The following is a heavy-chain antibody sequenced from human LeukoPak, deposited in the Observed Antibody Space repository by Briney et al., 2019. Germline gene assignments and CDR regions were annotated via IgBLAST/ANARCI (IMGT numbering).Heavy chain of an antibody. Sequence: GGSLRLSCAASGFTFSSYAMSWVRQAPGKGLEWVSAISGSVGSTYYADSVKGRFTISRDNSKNTLYLQMNSLRAEDTAVYYCAKVDRPASIVVVVAATGEYFQHWGQGTLVTVSS. V-gene: IGHV3-23*01. CDR3: AKVDRPASIVVVVAATGEYFQH. CDR2: ISGSVGST. CDR1: GFTFSSYA. D-gene: IGHD2-15*01. J-gene: IGHJ1*01.